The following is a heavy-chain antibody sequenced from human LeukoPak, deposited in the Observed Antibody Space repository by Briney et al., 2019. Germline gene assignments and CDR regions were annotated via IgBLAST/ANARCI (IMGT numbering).Heavy chain of an antibody. V-gene: IGHV1-2*02. J-gene: IGHJ4*02. CDR2: INPNSGDT. CDR1: GYTFIGYY. D-gene: IGHD2-21*01. CDR3: TRLLIY. Sequence: GASVKVSCKASGYTFIGYYIHWVRQAPGQGLEWMGWINPNSGDTKFAQKFQGRVTMTRDTSISTAYMELNRLTSDDTAIYYCTRLLIYWGQGTLVTVSS.